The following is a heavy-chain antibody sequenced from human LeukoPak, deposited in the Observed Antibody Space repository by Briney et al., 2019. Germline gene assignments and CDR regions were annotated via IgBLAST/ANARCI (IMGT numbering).Heavy chain of an antibody. V-gene: IGHV4-4*07. Sequence: SETLSLTCTVSGGFLNPYYWSWIRQPAGKGLEWIGRIYFSGNAHYIPSLQSRVTISVDTSKNQFSLRLSSVTAADTAVYYCARTSASGGTFFDSWGQGTLVTVSS. CDR3: ARTSASGGTFFDS. CDR2: IYFSGNA. D-gene: IGHD2-15*01. J-gene: IGHJ4*02. CDR1: GGFLNPYY.